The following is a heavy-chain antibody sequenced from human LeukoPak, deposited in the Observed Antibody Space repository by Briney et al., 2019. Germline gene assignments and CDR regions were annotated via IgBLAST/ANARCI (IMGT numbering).Heavy chain of an antibody. CDR3: ARDVSAAGDNWFDP. J-gene: IGHJ5*02. Sequence: SETLSLTCTVSGGSISSGGYYWSWIRQHPGKGLEWIGYIYYSGSTNYNPSLKSRVTISVDTSKNQFSLKLSSVTAADTAVYYCARDVSAAGDNWFDPWGQGTLVTVSS. CDR1: GGSISSGGYY. D-gene: IGHD6-13*01. V-gene: IGHV4-61*08. CDR2: IYYSGST.